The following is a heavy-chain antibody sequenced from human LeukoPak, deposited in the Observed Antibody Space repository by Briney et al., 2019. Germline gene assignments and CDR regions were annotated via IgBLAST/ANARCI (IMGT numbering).Heavy chain of an antibody. J-gene: IGHJ4*02. V-gene: IGHV3-30*04. CDR2: ITFDGAKI. CDR1: GFPFSNYA. D-gene: IGHD2-15*01. Sequence: GRSLRLSCTGSGFPFSNYAMNWVRQTPGKGLERVALITFDGAKIYYADSVKGRFTISRDNSKNTLFLQMNSLTVEDTAVYYCARDPAKGAATYFDYWGQGTLVSVSS. CDR3: ARDPAKGAATYFDY.